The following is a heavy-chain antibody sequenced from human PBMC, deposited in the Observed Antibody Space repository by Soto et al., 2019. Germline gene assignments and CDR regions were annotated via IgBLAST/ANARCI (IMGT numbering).Heavy chain of an antibody. Sequence: SETLSLTCAVYGGSFSGYYWSWIRQPPGKGLEWIGEINHSGSTSYNPSLKSRVTISEDTSKNQFSLNLSSVTAADTAVYYCARGCSSGYYWGQGTLVTVSS. D-gene: IGHD3-22*01. V-gene: IGHV4-34*01. CDR3: ARGCSSGYY. CDR1: GGSFSGYY. J-gene: IGHJ4*02. CDR2: INHSGST.